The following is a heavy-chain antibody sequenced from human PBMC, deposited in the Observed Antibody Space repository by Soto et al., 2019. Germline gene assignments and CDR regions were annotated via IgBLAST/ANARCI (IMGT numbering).Heavy chain of an antibody. CDR1: GFTFSNYA. D-gene: IGHD3-10*01. Sequence: GGSLRLSCAASGFTFSNYAMNWVRQAPGRGLEWVSTVSGSGVSTYYADSVKGRFTISRDNAKNSLYLQMNSLRAEDTAVYYCARDPPYGSGTSQNYGMDVWGQGTTVTVSS. V-gene: IGHV3-23*01. CDR3: ARDPPYGSGTSQNYGMDV. J-gene: IGHJ6*02. CDR2: VSGSGVST.